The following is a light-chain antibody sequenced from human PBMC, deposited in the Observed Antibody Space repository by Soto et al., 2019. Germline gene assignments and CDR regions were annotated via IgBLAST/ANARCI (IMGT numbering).Light chain of an antibody. CDR3: QQYGGSPPLT. CDR2: GAS. V-gene: IGKV3-20*01. J-gene: IGKJ4*01. Sequence: VLTQSPGTLSLSPGERATLSCRASQSVTSSYLAWYQQKPGQAPRLLIYGASSRATGIPDRFSGSGSGTDFTLTISSLEPEDFAVYYCQQYGGSPPLTFGGGTPVEIK. CDR1: QSVTSSY.